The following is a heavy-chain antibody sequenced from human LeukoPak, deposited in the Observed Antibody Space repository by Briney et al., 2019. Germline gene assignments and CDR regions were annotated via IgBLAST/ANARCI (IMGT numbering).Heavy chain of an antibody. D-gene: IGHD3-9*01. CDR3: ARLASDYDILTGYPRANDY. J-gene: IGHJ4*02. Sequence: SVKVSCKASGGTFSSYAISWVRQAPGQGLEWMGGIIPISGTANYAQKFQGRVTITADKSTSTAYMELSSLRSEDTAVYYCARLASDYDILTGYPRANDYWGQGTLVTVSS. CDR2: IIPISGTA. CDR1: GGTFSSYA. V-gene: IGHV1-69*06.